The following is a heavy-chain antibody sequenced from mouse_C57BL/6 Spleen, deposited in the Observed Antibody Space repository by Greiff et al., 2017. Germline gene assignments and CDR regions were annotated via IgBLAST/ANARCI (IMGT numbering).Heavy chain of an antibody. J-gene: IGHJ2*01. V-gene: IGHV1-61*01. CDR1: GYTFTSYW. D-gene: IGHD2-3*01. CDR3: ARSYDRYAY. Sequence: QVQLQQPGAELVRPGSSVKLSCKASGYTFTSYWMDWVKQRPGQGLEWIGNIYPSDSETHYNQKFKDKATLTVDKSSSTAYMQLSSLTSEDSAVYYCARSYDRYAYWGQGTTLTVSS. CDR2: IYPSDSET.